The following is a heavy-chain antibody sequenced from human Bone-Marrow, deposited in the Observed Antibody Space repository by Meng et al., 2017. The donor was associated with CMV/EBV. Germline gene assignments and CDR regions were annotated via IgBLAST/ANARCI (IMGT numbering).Heavy chain of an antibody. CDR2: IYSGGSST. Sequence: GGSLRLSCAASGFTFSSYAMSWVRQAPGKGLEWVSVIYSGGSSTYYADSVKGRFTISRDNSKNTLYLQMNSLRAEDTAVYYCAKSLRGSKQYYFDYWGQGTLVTVSS. J-gene: IGHJ4*02. CDR3: AKSLRGSKQYYFDY. D-gene: IGHD1/OR15-1a*01. CDR1: GFTFSSYA. V-gene: IGHV3-23*03.